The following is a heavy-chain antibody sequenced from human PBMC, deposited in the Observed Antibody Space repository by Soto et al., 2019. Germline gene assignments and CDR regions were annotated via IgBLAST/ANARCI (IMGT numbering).Heavy chain of an antibody. Sequence: AETLSLSCTVSGGSISNSYWSWIRQPPGKGLQWIAYIHSSGSTNYNPSLKSRVTMSVDTSTNQFSLKRSSVTAAETAVYYCARVGYVGGLFFDIWGQGTMVTVSS. CDR2: IHSSGST. CDR1: GGSISNSY. D-gene: IGHD2-15*01. J-gene: IGHJ3*02. CDR3: ARVGYVGGLFFDI. V-gene: IGHV4-59*01.